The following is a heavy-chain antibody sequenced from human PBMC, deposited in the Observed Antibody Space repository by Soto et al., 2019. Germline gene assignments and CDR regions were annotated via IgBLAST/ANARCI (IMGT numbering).Heavy chain of an antibody. CDR2: INPNSGGT. V-gene: IGHV1-2*02. CDR1: GYTFTGYY. D-gene: IGHD3-22*01. J-gene: IGHJ3*02. Sequence: ASVKVSCKASGYTFTGYYMHWVRQAPGQGLEWMGWINPNSGGTNYAQKFQGRVTMTRDTSISTAYMELSRLRSDDTAVYYCARDWLYDSSGYYYGDDAFDIWGQGTMVTVSS. CDR3: ARDWLYDSSGYYYGDDAFDI.